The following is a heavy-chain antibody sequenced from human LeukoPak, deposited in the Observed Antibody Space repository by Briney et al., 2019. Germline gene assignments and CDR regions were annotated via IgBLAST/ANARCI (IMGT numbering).Heavy chain of an antibody. J-gene: IGHJ4*02. Sequence: SETLSLTCTVSGDSMNEYYWSWVRQPPGKGLELIGFVFYTGRTNYRPSLKNRVTISLDTSKNQFSLRLSSVTAADTAVYYCARYGYYAYDYWGQGNLVTVSS. V-gene: IGHV4-59*01. CDR3: ARYGYYAYDY. CDR2: VFYTGRT. CDR1: GDSMNEYY. D-gene: IGHD3-3*01.